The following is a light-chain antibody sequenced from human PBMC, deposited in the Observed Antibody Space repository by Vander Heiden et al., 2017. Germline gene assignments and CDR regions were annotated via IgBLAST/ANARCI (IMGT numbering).Light chain of an antibody. CDR3: QQYGSSLMYA. V-gene: IGKV3-20*01. J-gene: IGKJ2*01. Sequence: DIVLTQSPGTLSLSPGERATLSCRTSRSISSSYLAWYQQKPGQAPRHLIYGASSRATGIPDRFSGSGSGTDFTLTISRLEPEDIAVYYCQQYGSSLMYAFGQGTKLEIK. CDR2: GAS. CDR1: RSISSSY.